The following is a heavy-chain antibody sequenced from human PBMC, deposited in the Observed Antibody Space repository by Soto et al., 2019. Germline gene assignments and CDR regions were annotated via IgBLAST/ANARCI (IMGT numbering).Heavy chain of an antibody. Sequence: SETLSLTCTVSGGSISSYYWSWIRQPPGKGLEWIGYIYYSGSTNYNPSLKSRVTISVDTSKNQFSLTLSSVTAADTAVDYCARDDDSSWPDAFDIWGQGTMVTVSS. CDR2: IYYSGST. D-gene: IGHD6-13*01. CDR3: ARDDDSSWPDAFDI. V-gene: IGHV4-59*01. CDR1: GGSISSYY. J-gene: IGHJ3*02.